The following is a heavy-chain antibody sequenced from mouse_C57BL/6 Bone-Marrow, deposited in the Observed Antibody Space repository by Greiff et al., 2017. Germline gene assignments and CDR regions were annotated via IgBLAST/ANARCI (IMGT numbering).Heavy chain of an antibody. Sequence: VQLQQSGAELARPGASVKLSCKASGYTFTSYGISWVKQRTGQGLEWIGEIYPRSGNTYYNEKFKGKATLTADKYSSTAYMELRSLTSEDSAVYFCARYYGKRGYYAMDFWGQGTSVTVTS. CDR2: IYPRSGNT. D-gene: IGHD1-1*02. CDR1: GYTFTSYG. CDR3: ARYYGKRGYYAMDF. V-gene: IGHV1-81*01. J-gene: IGHJ4*01.